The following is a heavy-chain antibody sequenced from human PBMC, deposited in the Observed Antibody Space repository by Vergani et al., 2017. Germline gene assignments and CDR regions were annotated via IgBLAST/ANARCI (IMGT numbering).Heavy chain of an antibody. CDR3: ARGNCGVNGPKYNWLAS. Sequence: QVHLQESGPGVVKPSDTLSFTCTVFGGPMIDFYWTWIRQPAGRGLEWLGRLYPIGNDNSNESLRSRLTLSIDTSRSQFSLSLCAVTAADTAVYYCARGNCGVNGPKYNWLASWGQGILVTVSS. D-gene: IGHD2-21*01. J-gene: IGHJ4*02. V-gene: IGHV4-4*07. CDR1: GGPMIDFY. CDR2: LYPIGND.